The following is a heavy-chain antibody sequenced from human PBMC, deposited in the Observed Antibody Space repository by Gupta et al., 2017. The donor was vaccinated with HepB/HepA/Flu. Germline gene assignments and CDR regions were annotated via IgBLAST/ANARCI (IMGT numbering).Heavy chain of an antibody. Sequence: QVQLVESGGGVVQPGRSLRLSCAASGSTFTSDAIHWVRQAPGKGLEWVAVIWNDGSKKLYADSVRGRFTISRDNYRNTVYLQVNSLRDDDTAVYFCARTYCTGPSCYGPMDYWGQGTLVTVSS. D-gene: IGHD2-15*01. J-gene: IGHJ4*02. CDR3: ARTYCTGPSCYGPMDY. CDR1: GSTFTSDA. CDR2: IWNDGSKK. V-gene: IGHV3-33*01.